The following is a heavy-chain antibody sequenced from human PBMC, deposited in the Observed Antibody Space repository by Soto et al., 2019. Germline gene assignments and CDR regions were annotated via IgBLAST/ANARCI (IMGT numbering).Heavy chain of an antibody. CDR3: ATHTSGSRNGPHT. J-gene: IGHJ5*02. CDR2: VYYTGTT. V-gene: IGHV4-39*01. CDR1: GGSIKNTGAN. D-gene: IGHD1-26*01. Sequence: SETLSLTCTVSGGSIKNTGANWGWVRQPPGKGLEWIGSVYYTGTTYYNPSLQSRVTISIDTSKNQYSLSVNSVAAADTAVYYCATHTSGSRNGPHTWGPGTLVTVSS.